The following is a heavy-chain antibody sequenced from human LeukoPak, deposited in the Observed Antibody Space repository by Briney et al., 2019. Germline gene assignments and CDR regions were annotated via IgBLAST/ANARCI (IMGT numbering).Heavy chain of an antibody. Sequence: SETLSLTCTVSGGSISSYYWGWNRQPAGKGLEWIGRIYSTGSTNYNPSLKSRVTMSVDTSKNQFSLRLRSVTAADTAVYYCARQIASAGTAGFDFWGQGALVTVSS. CDR2: IYSTGST. D-gene: IGHD6-13*01. CDR3: ARQIASAGTAGFDF. CDR1: GGSISSYY. V-gene: IGHV4-4*07. J-gene: IGHJ4*02.